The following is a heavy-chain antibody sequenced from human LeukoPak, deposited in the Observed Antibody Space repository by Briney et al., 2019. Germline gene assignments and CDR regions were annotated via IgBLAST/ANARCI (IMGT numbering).Heavy chain of an antibody. Sequence: GGSLRLSRSASGFTFSSYAMHWVRQAPGKGLEYVSAISSNGGSTYYADSVKGRFTISRDNSKNTLYLQMSSLRAEDTAVYYCVKTPARYSSGWYYDYWGQGTLVTVSS. J-gene: IGHJ4*02. CDR2: ISSNGGST. CDR1: GFTFSSYA. D-gene: IGHD6-19*01. V-gene: IGHV3-64D*06. CDR3: VKTPARYSSGWYYDY.